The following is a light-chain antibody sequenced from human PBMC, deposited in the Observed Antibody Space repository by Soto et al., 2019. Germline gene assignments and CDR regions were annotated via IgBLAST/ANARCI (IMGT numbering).Light chain of an antibody. V-gene: IGLV2-14*03. J-gene: IGLJ3*02. CDR2: DVS. Sequence: QSVLTQPASVSGSPGQAITISCTGTSSDIGRYNFVSWYQQHPGKAPQLMIFDVSNRPSGVSDRFSGSKSGNTASLTISGLQTEDEADYYCSSFTDTRTLVFGGGTQLTVL. CDR1: SSDIGRYNF. CDR3: SSFTDTRTLV.